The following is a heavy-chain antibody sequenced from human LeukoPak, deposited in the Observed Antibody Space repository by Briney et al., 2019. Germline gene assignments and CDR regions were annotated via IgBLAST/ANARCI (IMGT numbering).Heavy chain of an antibody. CDR2: ISGSGGST. D-gene: IGHD2-2*01. Sequence: GGSLRLSCAASGFTFSGYAMSWVRQAPGKGLEWVSVISGSGGSTYYADSVKGRFTISRDNSKNTLYLQMNSLRAEDTAVYYCAKDIVVVPAEGWFDYWGQGTLVTVSS. V-gene: IGHV3-23*01. J-gene: IGHJ4*02. CDR1: GFTFSGYA. CDR3: AKDIVVVPAEGWFDY.